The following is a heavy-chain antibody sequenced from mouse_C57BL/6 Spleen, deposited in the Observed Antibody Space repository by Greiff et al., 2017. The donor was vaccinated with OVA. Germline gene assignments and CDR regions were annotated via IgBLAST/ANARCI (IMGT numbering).Heavy chain of an antibody. D-gene: IGHD4-1*02. CDR3: ASFSTGTGYFDY. V-gene: IGHV1-82*01. CDR1: GYAFSSSW. CDR2: IYPGDGDT. Sequence: VQLQESGPELVKPGASVKISCKASGYAFSSSWMNWVKQRPGKGLEWIGRIYPGDGDTNYNGKFKGKATLTADKSSSTAYMQPSSLTSEDSAVYFCASFSTGTGYFDYWGQGTTLTVSS. J-gene: IGHJ2*01.